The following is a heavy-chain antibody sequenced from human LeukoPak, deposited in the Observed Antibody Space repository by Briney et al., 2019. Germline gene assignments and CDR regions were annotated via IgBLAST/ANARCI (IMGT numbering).Heavy chain of an antibody. CDR1: GFTFSSKW. J-gene: IGHJ4*02. CDR2: IKPDGSST. D-gene: IGHD6-13*01. CDR3: ESTIGAAATY. Sequence: PGGSLRLSCVASGFTFSSKWMHWVRQAPGKGLVWVSTIKPDGSSTTYADSVKGRFTISRDNAKNTLNLQMNGLRAEDTAVYYCESTIGAAATYWGQGILVTVSS. V-gene: IGHV3-74*01.